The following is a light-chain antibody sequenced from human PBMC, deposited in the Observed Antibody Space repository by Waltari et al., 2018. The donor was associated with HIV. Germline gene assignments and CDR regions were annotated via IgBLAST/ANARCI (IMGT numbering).Light chain of an antibody. Sequence: QSALTQPASVSGSPGQSITISCTATSSDVGGYNSVSWYQLHPGKAPKLMIYAVSNRPSGVSNRFSGSKSDNTASLTISGLQAEDEADYYCSSYTSTSTVYVFGTGTEVTVL. CDR1: SSDVGGYNS. V-gene: IGLV2-14*03. J-gene: IGLJ1*01. CDR2: AVS. CDR3: SSYTSTSTVYV.